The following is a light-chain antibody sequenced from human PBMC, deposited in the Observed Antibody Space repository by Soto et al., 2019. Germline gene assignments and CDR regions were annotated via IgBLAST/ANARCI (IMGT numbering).Light chain of an antibody. J-gene: IGKJ2*01. CDR3: QQRYHT. V-gene: IGKV3-11*01. CDR2: DAS. CDR1: QSVSSY. Sequence: EIVLTQSPATLSLSPGERATLSCRASQSVSSYLAWYQQKPGQAPRLLIYDASNRATGIPARFSGSGSGTDFTLTISSPEPEDFAVYYCQQRYHTFGQGTKLEIK.